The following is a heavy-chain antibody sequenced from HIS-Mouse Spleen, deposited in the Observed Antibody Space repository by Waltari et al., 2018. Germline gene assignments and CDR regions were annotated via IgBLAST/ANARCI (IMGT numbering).Heavy chain of an antibody. Sequence: QLQLQESGPGLVQPSETLSLTCPVSGGSISSSIYYWGWIRQPPGKGLEWIGSIYYSGSTYYNPSLKSRVTISVDTSKNQFSLKLSSVTAADTAVYYCAREIPYSSSWYDWYFDLWGRGTLVTVSS. CDR1: GGSISSSIYY. D-gene: IGHD6-13*01. CDR2: IYYSGST. J-gene: IGHJ2*01. V-gene: IGHV4-39*07. CDR3: AREIPYSSSWYDWYFDL.